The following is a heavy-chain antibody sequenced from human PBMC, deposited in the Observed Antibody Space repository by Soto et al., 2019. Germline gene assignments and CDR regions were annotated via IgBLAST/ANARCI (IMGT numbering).Heavy chain of an antibody. CDR3: ARGGHVVVVTAALDY. Sequence: QVQLVQSGAEVKKPGASVKVSCKASGDTFTDYYIHWVRQAPGQGLEWMGTVNPSGGHTTYAQHCLGRMTMTRETSTITLYMELPSLTSAGTAVYYCARGGHVVVVTAALDYWGQGTLVTVSS. V-gene: IGHV1-46*01. J-gene: IGHJ4*02. CDR2: VNPSGGHT. CDR1: GDTFTDYY. D-gene: IGHD2-21*02.